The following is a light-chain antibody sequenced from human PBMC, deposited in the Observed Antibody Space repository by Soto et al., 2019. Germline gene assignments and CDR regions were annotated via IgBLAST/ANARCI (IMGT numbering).Light chain of an antibody. CDR3: NSYTGSRDPYV. CDR2: EVT. CDR1: ISDIGRFNF. V-gene: IGLV2-8*01. J-gene: IGLJ1*01. Sequence: QSALTQPPSASGSPGQSVTISGTGTISDIGRFNFVSWYQQHPGKAPKLLIYEVTKRPSGVPDRFSGSKSGNAASLTVSGLQGEDEADYFCNSYTGSRDPYVFGTGTKVTVL.